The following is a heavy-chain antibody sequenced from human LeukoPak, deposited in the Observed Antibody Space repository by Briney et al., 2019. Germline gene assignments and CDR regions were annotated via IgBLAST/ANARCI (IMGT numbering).Heavy chain of an antibody. CDR2: FHHSGNT. Sequence: SETLSLTCTVSGGSISSYYWSWIRQPPGKGLEWIGYFHHSGNTNYSPSLSSRITMSVDASKNQFSLRLNSVTAADTAIYYCARRAAALDSWGQGTLVTVSS. CDR1: GGSISSYY. CDR3: ARRAAALDS. V-gene: IGHV4-59*12. D-gene: IGHD6-13*01. J-gene: IGHJ4*02.